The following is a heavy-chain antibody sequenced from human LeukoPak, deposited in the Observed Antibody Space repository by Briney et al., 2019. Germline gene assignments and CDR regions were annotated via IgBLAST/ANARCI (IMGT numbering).Heavy chain of an antibody. CDR1: GFTFGTYW. CDR3: AGERDMTTVWEIFEY. CDR2: IKEDGSEK. D-gene: IGHD4-11*01. V-gene: IGHV3-7*01. Sequence: GGSLRLSCAASGFTFGTYWTSWVRQAPGKGLEWVANIKEDGSEKYYADSVKGRFTISRDNAKKSLYLQMNSLRADDTAVYYCAGERDMTTVWEIFEYWGQGALVTVSS. J-gene: IGHJ4*02.